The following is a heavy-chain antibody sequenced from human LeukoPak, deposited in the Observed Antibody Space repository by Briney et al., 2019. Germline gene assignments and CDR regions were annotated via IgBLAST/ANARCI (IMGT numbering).Heavy chain of an antibody. J-gene: IGHJ4*02. CDR2: ISSDGADK. Sequence: GWALRLSCIVSVFTFNILAMHWVRQAPGKVLDWVSVISSDGADKHYADSVKGRFIISRHNSKNTLSLQMNSLRAEAPALPYCARATARAADYSFDSRGRGTLVPVSS. CDR1: VFTFNILA. D-gene: IGHD6-25*01. CDR3: ARATARAADYSFDS. V-gene: IGHV3-30-3*01.